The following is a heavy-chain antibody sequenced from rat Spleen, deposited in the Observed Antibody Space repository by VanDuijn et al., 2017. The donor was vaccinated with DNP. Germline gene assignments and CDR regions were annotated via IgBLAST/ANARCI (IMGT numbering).Heavy chain of an antibody. CDR2: INPDGAST. V-gene: IGHV5-58*01. CDR3: TKDLHWYAMDA. J-gene: IGHJ4*01. CDR1: GFTFNTYW. D-gene: IGHD1-1*01. Sequence: EVQLVETGGGSVPPGRSLKLSCVASGFTFNTYWMFWVRQAPGKGLEWVASINPDGASTSYLDSVKGRFTISRDAAENTVYLQMKRLRSEDTATYYCTKDLHWYAMDAWGQGTSVTVSA.